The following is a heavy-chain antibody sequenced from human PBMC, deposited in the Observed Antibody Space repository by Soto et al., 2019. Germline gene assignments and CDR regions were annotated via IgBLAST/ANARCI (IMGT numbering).Heavy chain of an antibody. D-gene: IGHD1-1*01. CDR1: GGSISSYY. CDR2: IYYSGST. V-gene: IGHV4-59*08. J-gene: IGHJ3*02. Sequence: PSETLSLTCTVSGGSISSYYWSWIRQPPGKGLEWIGYIYYSGSTNYNPSLKSRVTISVDTSKNQFSLKLSSVTAADTAVYYCARHDVDWSAFDIWGQGTMVTVSS. CDR3: ARHDVDWSAFDI.